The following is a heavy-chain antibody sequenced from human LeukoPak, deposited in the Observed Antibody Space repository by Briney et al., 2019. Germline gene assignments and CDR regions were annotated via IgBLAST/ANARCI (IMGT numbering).Heavy chain of an antibody. D-gene: IGHD6-13*01. CDR2: INHSGST. CDR1: GGSFSGYY. Sequence: SETLSLTCAVYGGSFSGYYWSWIRQPPGKGLEWIGEINHSGSTNYNPPLKSRVTISVDTSKNQFSLKLSSVTAADTAVYYCAKGYSSSWYPPYYYMDVWGKGTTVTVSS. J-gene: IGHJ6*03. V-gene: IGHV4-34*01. CDR3: AKGYSSSWYPPYYYMDV.